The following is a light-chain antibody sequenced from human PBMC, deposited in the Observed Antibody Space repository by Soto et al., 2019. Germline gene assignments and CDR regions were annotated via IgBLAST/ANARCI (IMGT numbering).Light chain of an antibody. J-gene: IGLJ2*01. CDR3: SSYISNSIVV. CDR1: SNNVGDYNY. V-gene: IGLV2-14*01. CDR2: EVS. Sequence: QYALTQPASVSGSPGQSITISCTGTSNNVGDYNYVFWYQQHPGKAPKLMIYEVSHRLSGVSNRFSGSKSGYTASLTISGLQDEDEADYYCSSYISNSIVVFGGGTKVTVL.